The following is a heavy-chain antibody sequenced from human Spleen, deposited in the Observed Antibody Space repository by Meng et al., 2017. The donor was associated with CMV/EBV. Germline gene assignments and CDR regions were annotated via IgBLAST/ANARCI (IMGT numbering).Heavy chain of an antibody. Sequence: GESLKISCAASGFTFSGYNMNWVRQAPGKGLEWVSGINWNGGSTGYADSVKGRFTISRDNAKNSVYLQMNSLRAEDTAVYYCAREVAHCSSTSCINWFDPWGQGTLVTVSS. CDR2: INWNGGST. J-gene: IGHJ5*02. V-gene: IGHV3-20*04. CDR3: AREVAHCSSTSCINWFDP. D-gene: IGHD2-2*01. CDR1: GFTFSGYN.